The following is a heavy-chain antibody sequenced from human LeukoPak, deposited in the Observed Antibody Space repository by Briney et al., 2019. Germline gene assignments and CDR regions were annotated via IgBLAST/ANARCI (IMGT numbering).Heavy chain of an antibody. Sequence: ASVKVSCKVSGYTLTELSMHWVRQAPGKGLEWMGGFDPEDGETIYAQKFQGRVTMTEDTSTDTAYMELSSLRSEDTAVYYCATIKAYNSSWYGNWFDPWGQGTLVTVSS. CDR1: GYTLTELS. D-gene: IGHD6-13*01. CDR3: ATIKAYNSSWYGNWFDP. J-gene: IGHJ5*02. V-gene: IGHV1-24*01. CDR2: FDPEDGET.